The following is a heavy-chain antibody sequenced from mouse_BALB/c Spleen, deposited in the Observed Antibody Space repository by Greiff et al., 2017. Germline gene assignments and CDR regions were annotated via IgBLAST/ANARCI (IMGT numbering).Heavy chain of an antibody. J-gene: IGHJ1*01. CDR3: ARSGNYYGSSYGWYFDV. V-gene: IGHV1-7*01. D-gene: IGHD1-1*01. CDR2: INPSTGYT. CDR1: GYTFTSYW. Sequence: QVQLQQSGAELAKPGASVKMSCKASGYTFTSYWMHWVKQRPGQGLEWIGYINPSTGYTEYNQKFKDKATLTADKSSSTAYMQLSSLTSEDSAVYYCARSGNYYGSSYGWYFDVWGAGTTVTVSS.